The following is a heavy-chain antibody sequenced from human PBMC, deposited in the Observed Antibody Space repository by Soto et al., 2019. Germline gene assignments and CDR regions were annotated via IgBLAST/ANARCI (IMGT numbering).Heavy chain of an antibody. CDR2: IYYSGST. V-gene: IGHV4-31*03. CDR1: GGSISSGGYY. D-gene: IGHD3-16*02. CDR3: ARSYTQMTTPVENWFDP. Sequence: SETLSLTCTVSGGSISSGGYYWSWIRQHPGKGLEWIGYIYYSGSTYYNPSLKSRVTISVDTSKNQFSLKLSSVTAADTAVYYCARSYTQMTTPVENWFDPWGQGTLVTVSS. J-gene: IGHJ5*02.